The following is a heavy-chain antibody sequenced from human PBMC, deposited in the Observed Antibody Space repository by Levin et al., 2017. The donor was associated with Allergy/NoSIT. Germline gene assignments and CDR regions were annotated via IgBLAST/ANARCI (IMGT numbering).Heavy chain of an antibody. D-gene: IGHD3-3*01. V-gene: IGHV1-2*04. Sequence: GASVKVSCKASGYTFTNYYLHWVRQAPGQGLEWMGWINPKTGGTNYAQKFQGWVTMTRDTSVSTIYMELSRLKSDDTAIYYCARDKITMSAVVNYALDVWGQGTTVTVSS. CDR3: ARDKITMSAVVNYALDV. CDR2: INPKTGGT. J-gene: IGHJ6*02. CDR1: GYTFTNYY.